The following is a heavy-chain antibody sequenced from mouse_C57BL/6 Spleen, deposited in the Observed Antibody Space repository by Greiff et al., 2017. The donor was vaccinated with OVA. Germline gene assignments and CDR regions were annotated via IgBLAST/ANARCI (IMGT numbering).Heavy chain of an antibody. V-gene: IGHV5-6*01. CDR2: ISSGGSYT. CDR3: ARQGDYDGYYFDY. D-gene: IGHD2-4*01. J-gene: IGHJ2*01. CDR1: GFTFSSYG. Sequence: EVKLMESGGDLVKPGGSLKLSCAASGFTFSSYGMSWVRQTPDKRLEWVATISSGGSYTYYPDSVKGRFTISRDNAKNTLYLQMSSLKSEDTAMYYCARQGDYDGYYFDYWGQGTTLTVSS.